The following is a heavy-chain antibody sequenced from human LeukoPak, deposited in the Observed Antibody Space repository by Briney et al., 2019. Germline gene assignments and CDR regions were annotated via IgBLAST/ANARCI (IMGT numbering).Heavy chain of an antibody. Sequence: GGSLRLSCAASGFTFSSYAMHWVRQAAGKGREWVAVISYDGSNKYYADSVKDRFTISRDNSKNTLYLQMNSLRAEDTAVYYCAKDREKGYGNYYYYYMDVWGKGTTVTISS. V-gene: IGHV3-30*04. CDR2: ISYDGSNK. D-gene: IGHD5-18*01. CDR1: GFTFSSYA. CDR3: AKDREKGYGNYYYYYMDV. J-gene: IGHJ6*03.